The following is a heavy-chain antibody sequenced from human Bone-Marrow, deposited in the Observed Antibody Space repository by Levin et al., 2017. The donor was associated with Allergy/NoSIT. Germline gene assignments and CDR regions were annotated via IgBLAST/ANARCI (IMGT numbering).Heavy chain of an antibody. CDR3: ARVRDDYDILTGQTYFDY. CDR2: INPNSGGT. D-gene: IGHD3-9*01. V-gene: IGHV1-2*06. J-gene: IGHJ4*02. Sequence: ASVKVSCKASGYTFTGYYMHWVRQAPGQGLEWMGRINPNSGGTNYAQKFQGRVTMTRDTSISTAYMELSRLRSDDTAVYYCARVRDDYDILTGQTYFDYWGQGTLVTVSS. CDR1: GYTFTGYY.